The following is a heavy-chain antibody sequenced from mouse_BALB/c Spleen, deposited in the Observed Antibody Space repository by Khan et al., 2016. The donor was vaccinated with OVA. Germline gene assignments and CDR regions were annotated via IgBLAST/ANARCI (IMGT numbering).Heavy chain of an antibody. Sequence: VQLQESRTELARPGASVKLSCKASGYTFTDYYINWVKQRTGQGLEWIGEIYPGSGNTYYNEKFKGKATLTADQSSSTAYMQLSRLTSEDSAVYFCARMDTTSLDCWGQGTTLTLSS. CDR1: GYTFTDYY. D-gene: IGHD2-3*01. CDR3: ARMDTTSLDC. CDR2: IYPGSGNT. V-gene: IGHV1-77*01. J-gene: IGHJ2*01.